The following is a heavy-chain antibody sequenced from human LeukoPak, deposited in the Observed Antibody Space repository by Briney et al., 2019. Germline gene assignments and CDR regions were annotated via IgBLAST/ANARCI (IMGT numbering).Heavy chain of an antibody. CDR2: IYPGDSAT. CDR3: ARNTSGWMNY. D-gene: IGHD6-19*01. V-gene: IGHV5-51*06. Sequence: GESLKISCKGSGYSFTSYWIAWVRQMPGKGPEWMGIIYPGDSATRYSPSFQGQVTISADKSISTAYLQWSSLKASDTAMYYCARNTSGWMNYWGQGTLVIVSS. CDR1: GYSFTSYW. J-gene: IGHJ4*02.